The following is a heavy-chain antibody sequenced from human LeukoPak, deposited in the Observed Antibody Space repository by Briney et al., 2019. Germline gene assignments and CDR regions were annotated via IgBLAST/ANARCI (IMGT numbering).Heavy chain of an antibody. CDR1: GGSITNYY. J-gene: IGHJ3*02. V-gene: IGHV4-59*01. CDR2: IYYSGST. CDR3: ARDPFDSNAFDI. Sequence: SETLPSSCIVSGGSITNYYWSWIRQPPGKGLEWIGYIYYSGSTNYNPSLKSRVTISVDTSNNQFSLRLNSVTAADTAVYYCARDPFDSNAFDIWAQKTVVAVSS. D-gene: IGHD2-21*01.